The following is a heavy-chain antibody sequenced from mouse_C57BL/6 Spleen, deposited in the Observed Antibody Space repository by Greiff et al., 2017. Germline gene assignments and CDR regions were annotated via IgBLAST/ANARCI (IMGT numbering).Heavy chain of an antibody. V-gene: IGHV1-52*01. CDR2: IDPSDSET. J-gene: IGHJ1*03. CDR3: ARRHYGSSWYFDV. D-gene: IGHD1-1*01. CDR1: GYTFTSYW. Sequence: QVQLQQPGAELVRPGSSVKLSCKASGYTFTSYWMHWVKQRPIQGLEWIGNIDPSDSETHYNQKFKDKATLTVDKSSSTAYMQLSILTSEDSAVYYCARRHYGSSWYFDVWGTGTTLTVSS.